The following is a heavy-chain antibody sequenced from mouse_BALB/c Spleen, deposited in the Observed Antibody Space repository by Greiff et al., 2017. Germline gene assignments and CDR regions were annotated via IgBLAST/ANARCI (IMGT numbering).Heavy chain of an antibody. Sequence: VKLMESGPGLVAPSQSLSITCTVSGFSLTSYDISWIRQPPGKGLEWLGVIWTGGGTNYNSAFMSRLSISKDNSKSHVFLKMNSLQTDDTAIYYCVRGLWFAYWGQGTLVTVSA. CDR2: IWTGGGT. CDR1: GFSLTSYD. J-gene: IGHJ3*01. CDR3: VRGLWFAY. V-gene: IGHV2-9-2*01.